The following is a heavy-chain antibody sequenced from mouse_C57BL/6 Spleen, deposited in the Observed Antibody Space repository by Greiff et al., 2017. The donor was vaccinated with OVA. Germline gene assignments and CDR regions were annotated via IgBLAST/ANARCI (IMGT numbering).Heavy chain of an antibody. V-gene: IGHV5-4*01. Sequence: EVMLVESGGGLVKPGGSLKLSCAASGFTFSSYAMSWVRQTPEKRLEWVATISDGGSYTYYPDNVKGRFTISRDNAKNNLYLQMSHLKSEDTAMYYCARDYYGPRAYWGQGTLVTVSA. CDR2: ISDGGSYT. D-gene: IGHD1-2*01. CDR1: GFTFSSYA. CDR3: ARDYYGPRAY. J-gene: IGHJ3*01.